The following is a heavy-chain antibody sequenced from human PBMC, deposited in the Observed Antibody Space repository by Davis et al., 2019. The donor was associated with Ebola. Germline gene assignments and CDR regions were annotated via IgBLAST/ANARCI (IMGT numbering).Heavy chain of an antibody. CDR2: ISSSSSYI. Sequence: PGGSLRLSCAASGVTCSSYWMSWVRQAPGKGLEWVSSISSSSSYIYYADSVKGRFTISRDNAKNSLYLQMNSLRAEDTAVYYCARGPIVRGVIFYYYMDVWGKGTTVTVSS. CDR3: ARGPIVRGVIFYYYMDV. D-gene: IGHD3-10*01. J-gene: IGHJ6*03. CDR1: GVTCSSYW. V-gene: IGHV3-21*01.